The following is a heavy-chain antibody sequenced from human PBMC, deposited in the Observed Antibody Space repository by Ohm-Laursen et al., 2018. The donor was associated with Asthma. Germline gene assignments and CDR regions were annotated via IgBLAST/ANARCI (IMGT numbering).Heavy chain of an antibody. CDR2: IIPIFGTA. V-gene: IGHV1-69*13. Sequence: GASVKVSCKASGGTFSSYAISWVRQAPGQGLEWMGGIIPIFGTANYAQKFQGRVTITADESTSTAYMELSSLRSEDTAVYYCARAASKVVITKSPLADWGQGTLVTVSS. CDR3: ARAASKVVITKSPLAD. CDR1: GGTFSSYA. D-gene: IGHD3-22*01. J-gene: IGHJ4*02.